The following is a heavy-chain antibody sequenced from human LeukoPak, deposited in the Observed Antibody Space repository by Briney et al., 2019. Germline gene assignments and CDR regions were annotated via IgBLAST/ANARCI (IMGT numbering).Heavy chain of an antibody. CDR1: GVSISSYY. Sequence: SETLSLTCTVSGVSISSYYWSWIRQPPGKGLEWIGYIYYSGSTNYNPSLKSRVTISVDTSKNQFSLKLSSVTAADTAVYYCARGTYYDFWSGYYTGIWFDPWGQGTLVTVSS. CDR2: IYYSGST. J-gene: IGHJ5*02. D-gene: IGHD3-3*01. CDR3: ARGTYYDFWSGYYTGIWFDP. V-gene: IGHV4-59*01.